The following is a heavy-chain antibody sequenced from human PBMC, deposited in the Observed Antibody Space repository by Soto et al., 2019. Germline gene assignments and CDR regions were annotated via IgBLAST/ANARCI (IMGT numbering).Heavy chain of an antibody. J-gene: IGHJ6*02. CDR3: AREGQAGGYDDRRDGMDV. Sequence: QVQLVQSGAEVKKPGASVKVSCKASGYTFTSYGISWVRQAPGQGLEWMGWISAYNGNTNYAQKLQGRVTMTTDTSTSTAYMELRSLGSDDTAVYYCAREGQAGGYDDRRDGMDVWGQGTTVTVSS. CDR1: GYTFTSYG. V-gene: IGHV1-18*01. CDR2: ISAYNGNT. D-gene: IGHD5-12*01.